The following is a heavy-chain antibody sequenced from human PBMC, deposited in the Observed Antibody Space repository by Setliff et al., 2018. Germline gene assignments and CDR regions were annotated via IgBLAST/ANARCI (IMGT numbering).Heavy chain of an antibody. D-gene: IGHD3-3*01. Sequence: LRLSCEVSGFTFDNHAMHWVRQAPGKGLEWVSGINWSGEIIGYADSVKGRFTFSRDNAKNSLFLEMNSLTVDDTALYYCVRDISSASGILDFWGQGTLVTVSS. CDR2: INWSGEII. CDR1: GFTFDNHA. J-gene: IGHJ4*02. CDR3: VRDISSASGILDF. V-gene: IGHV3-9*01.